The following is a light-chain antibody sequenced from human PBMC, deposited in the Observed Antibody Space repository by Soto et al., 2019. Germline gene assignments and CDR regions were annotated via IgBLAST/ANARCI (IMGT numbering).Light chain of an antibody. V-gene: IGKV3-15*01. CDR1: QSVSIN. J-gene: IGKJ1*01. CDR2: GAS. Sequence: EIVMTQSPATLSVSPGERATLSCRASQSVSINLAWYQQKPGQAPRLLLYGASTRATGIPARFSGSGCGTEFTLTISSLQSEDFAVSYCQQYNNWPPWTFGQGTKVEIK. CDR3: QQYNNWPPWT.